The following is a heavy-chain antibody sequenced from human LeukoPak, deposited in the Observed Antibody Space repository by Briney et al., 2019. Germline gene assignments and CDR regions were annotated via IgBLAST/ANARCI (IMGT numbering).Heavy chain of an antibody. Sequence: GGSLRLSCAASGYTFDTYGMTWARQAPGKGLEWVSSISGSGYNTYYADSVKGRFTISRDNSKNTLYLQMDSLGAEDTAIYYCATSTTSFDYWGQGTLVTVSS. CDR3: ATSTTSFDY. D-gene: IGHD1-14*01. CDR2: ISGSGYNT. V-gene: IGHV3-23*01. J-gene: IGHJ4*02. CDR1: GYTFDTYG.